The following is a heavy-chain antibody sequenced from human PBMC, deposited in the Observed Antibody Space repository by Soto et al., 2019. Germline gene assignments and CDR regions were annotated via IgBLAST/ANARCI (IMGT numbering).Heavy chain of an antibody. J-gene: IGHJ6*02. V-gene: IGHV3-33*01. Sequence: QVQLVESGGGVVQPGRSLRLSCAASGFIFKHHAMHWVRQAAVKGLEWVAQIWYDGSHTYYTDSVKRRFTISRDNLKDMVYLEMDSLRAEDTAVYYCARDGQPLAPYAMDVWGQGTTVTVSS. D-gene: IGHD1-1*01. CDR1: GFIFKHHA. CDR3: ARDGQPLAPYAMDV. CDR2: IWYDGSHT.